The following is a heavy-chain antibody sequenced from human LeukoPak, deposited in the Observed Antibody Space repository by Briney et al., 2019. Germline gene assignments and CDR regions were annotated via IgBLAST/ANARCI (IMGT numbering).Heavy chain of an antibody. J-gene: IGHJ5*02. D-gene: IGHD3-10*01. CDR3: AKGGGYYYGSGSYDWFDP. CDR2: IYYSGST. Sequence: SETLSLTCTVSGGSISSYYWSWIRQPPGKGLEWIGYIYYSGSTNYNPSLKSRVTISVDTSKNQFSLKLSSVTAADTAVYYCAKGGGYYYGSGSYDWFDPWGQGTLVTVSS. V-gene: IGHV4-59*08. CDR1: GGSISSYY.